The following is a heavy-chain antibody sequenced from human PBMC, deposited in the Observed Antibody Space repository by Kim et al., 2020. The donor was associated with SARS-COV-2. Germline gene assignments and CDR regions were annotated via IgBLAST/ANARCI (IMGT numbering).Heavy chain of an antibody. CDR2: IIPILGIA. D-gene: IGHD3-3*01. J-gene: IGHJ6*02. CDR1: GGTFSSYA. Sequence: SVKVSCKASGGTFSSYAISWVRQAPGQGLEWMGRIIPILGIANYAQKFQGRVTITADKSTSTAYMELSSLRSEDTAVYYCALTWGQDFWSGYGMDVWGQGTTVTVSS. CDR3: ALTWGQDFWSGYGMDV. V-gene: IGHV1-69*04.